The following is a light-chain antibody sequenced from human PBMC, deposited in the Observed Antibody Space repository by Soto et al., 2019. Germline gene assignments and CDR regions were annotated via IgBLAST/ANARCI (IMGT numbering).Light chain of an antibody. CDR1: QSVSSN. V-gene: IGKV3-15*01. CDR3: QQYKNWPWT. Sequence: EMVMTQSPATLSVSPGERATRSCRASQSVSSNLAWYQQKPGQAPRLLIYGASTRATAIPARFSGSGSGTDFTLTINSLQPEDFAVYYCQQYKNWPWTFGQGTKVDIK. CDR2: GAS. J-gene: IGKJ1*01.